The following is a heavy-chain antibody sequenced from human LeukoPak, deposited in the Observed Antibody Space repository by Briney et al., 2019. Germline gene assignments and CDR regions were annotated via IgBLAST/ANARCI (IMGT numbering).Heavy chain of an antibody. V-gene: IGHV3-23*01. CDR1: GFTVSSNY. Sequence: GGSLRLSCAASGFTVSSNYMSWVRQAPGKGLGWVSAISGSGGSTYYADSVKGRFTISRDNSKNTLYLQMNSLRAEDTAVYYCAKDPDIVVVVPATGDDYWGQGTLVTVSS. D-gene: IGHD2-15*01. CDR3: AKDPDIVVVVPATGDDY. CDR2: ISGSGGST. J-gene: IGHJ4*02.